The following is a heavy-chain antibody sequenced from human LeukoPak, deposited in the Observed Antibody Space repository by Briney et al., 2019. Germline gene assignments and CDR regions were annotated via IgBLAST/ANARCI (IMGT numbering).Heavy chain of an antibody. CDR3: ARSVGYSSSWYVGYFDY. Sequence: PGGSLRLSCAASGFTFDDYGMSWVRQAPGKGLEWVPGINWNGGSTGYADSVKGRFTISRDNAKNSLYLRMNSLRAEDTALYYCARSVGYSSSWYVGYFDYWGQGTLVTVSS. J-gene: IGHJ4*02. D-gene: IGHD6-13*01. CDR1: GFTFDDYG. V-gene: IGHV3-20*04. CDR2: INWNGGST.